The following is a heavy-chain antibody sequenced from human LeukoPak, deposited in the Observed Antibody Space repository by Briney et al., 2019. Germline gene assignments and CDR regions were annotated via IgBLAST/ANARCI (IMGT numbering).Heavy chain of an antibody. V-gene: IGHV4-30-4*08. J-gene: IGHJ6*03. CDR3: ARSFGTTCYNCYYYYYYMDV. CDR2: IYYSGNT. CDR1: GGSISSGDYY. Sequence: PSQTLSLTCTVSGGSISSGDYYWSWIRQPPGKGLEWIGYIYYSGNTYYNPSLNSRVTISVDTSNNQFSLKLSSVTAADTAVYYRARSFGTTCYNCYYYYYYMDVWGKGTTVTVSS. D-gene: IGHD2-2*02.